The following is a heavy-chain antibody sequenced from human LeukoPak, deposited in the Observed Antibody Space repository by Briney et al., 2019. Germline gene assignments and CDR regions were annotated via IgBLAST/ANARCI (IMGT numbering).Heavy chain of an antibody. CDR1: GGTFSSYA. Sequence: ASVKVSCKASGGTFSSYAISWVRQAPGQGLEWMGRIIPILGIANYAQKFQGRVTITADKSTSTAYMELSSLRSEDTAVHYCARGVDGGNSDWFDPWGQGTLVTVSS. CDR2: IIPILGIA. J-gene: IGHJ5*02. CDR3: ARGVDGGNSDWFDP. V-gene: IGHV1-69*04. D-gene: IGHD2-21*02.